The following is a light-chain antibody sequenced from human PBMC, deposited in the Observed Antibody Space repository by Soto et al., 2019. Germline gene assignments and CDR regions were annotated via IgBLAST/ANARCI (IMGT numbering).Light chain of an antibody. Sequence: QSALTQPASVSGSPGQSITISCTGTSSDVGGYNYVSWYQQHPGQVPKLTIYEVRNRPSGISFRFSGSKSGNTASLTISGLQAEDEADYYCSSYTSKSSLIFGGGTKVTVL. CDR1: SSDVGGYNY. V-gene: IGLV2-14*01. CDR3: SSYTSKSSLI. CDR2: EVR. J-gene: IGLJ2*01.